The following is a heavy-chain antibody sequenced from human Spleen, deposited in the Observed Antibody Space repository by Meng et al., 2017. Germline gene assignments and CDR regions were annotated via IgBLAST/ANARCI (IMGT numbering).Heavy chain of an antibody. D-gene: IGHD4-11*01. CDR3: ARGPTTMAHDFDY. V-gene: IGHV4-34*01. J-gene: IGHJ4*02. CDR1: GGSFSDYY. Sequence: IQKWAPVLLQPSETLSLTLVVSGGSFSDYYWSWIRHPPGKGLEWIGEINHSGSTNYNPSLESRATISVDTSQNNLSLKLSSVTAADSAVYYCARGPTTMAHDFDYWGQGTLVTVSS. CDR2: INHSGST.